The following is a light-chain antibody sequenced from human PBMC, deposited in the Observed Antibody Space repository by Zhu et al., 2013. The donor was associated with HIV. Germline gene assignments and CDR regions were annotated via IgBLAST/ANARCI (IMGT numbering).Light chain of an antibody. CDR3: GTWDNSLSAGPV. CDR2: GNN. Sequence: QSVLTQPPSVSGAPGQRVSISCTGSSSNVGAGHDVHWYQQLPGAAPKLLIYGNNNRPSGVPDRFSGSKSGTSASLGITGLQTGDEADYYCGTWDNSLSAGPVFGGGTKVTVL. CDR1: SSNVGAGHD. V-gene: IGLV1-40*01. J-gene: IGLJ3*02.